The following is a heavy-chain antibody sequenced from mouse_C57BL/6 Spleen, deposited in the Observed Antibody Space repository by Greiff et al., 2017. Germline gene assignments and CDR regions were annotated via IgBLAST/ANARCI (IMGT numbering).Heavy chain of an antibody. Sequence: VQLQQSGPGLVKPSQSLSLTCSVTGYSITSGYYWNWIRQFPGNKLEWMGYISYDGSNNYNPSLKNRISITRDTSKNQFFLKLNSVTTEDTATYYCASFITTVVAHFDYWGQGTTLTVSS. J-gene: IGHJ2*01. CDR2: ISYDGSN. V-gene: IGHV3-6*01. CDR1: GYSITSGYY. CDR3: ASFITTVVAHFDY. D-gene: IGHD1-1*01.